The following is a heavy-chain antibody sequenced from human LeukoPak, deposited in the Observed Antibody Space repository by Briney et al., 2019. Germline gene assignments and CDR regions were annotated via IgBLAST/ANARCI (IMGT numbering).Heavy chain of an antibody. J-gene: IGHJ4*02. D-gene: IGHD2-15*01. V-gene: IGHV3-21*01. CDR1: GFTFSSYS. Sequence: PGGSLRLSCAASGFTFSSYSMNWVRQAPGKGLEWVSSISSSSSYIYYADSVKGRFTISRGNAKNSLYLQMNSLRAEDTAVYYCARDSSPPLLRPKGFDYWGQGTLVTVSS. CDR2: ISSSSSYI. CDR3: ARDSSPPLLRPKGFDY.